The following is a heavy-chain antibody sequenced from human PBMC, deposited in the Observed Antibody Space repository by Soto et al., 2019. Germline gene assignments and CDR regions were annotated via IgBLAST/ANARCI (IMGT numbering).Heavy chain of an antibody. J-gene: IGHJ6*02. CDR2: INPSGSST. CDR3: ARASGYYYYRMDV. D-gene: IGHD3-3*01. Sequence: ASVKVSCKASGYTFTSYYMHWARQDPGQGLEWMGIINPSGSSTSYAHKFQGIVTMTRATSTSTVYMELSSLRSEDTDVFYCARASGYYYYRMDVWGQGTTVTVSS. V-gene: IGHV1-46*01. CDR1: GYTFTSYY.